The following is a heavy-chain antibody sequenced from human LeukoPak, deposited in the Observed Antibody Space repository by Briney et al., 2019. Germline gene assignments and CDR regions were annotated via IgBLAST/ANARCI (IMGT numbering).Heavy chain of an antibody. CDR3: AREDGSSWFFSWFDP. CDR1: GASIKSNNW. J-gene: IGHJ5*02. V-gene: IGHV4-4*02. CDR2: VYHSGST. D-gene: IGHD6-13*01. Sequence: PSGTLSLTCAVSGASIKSNNWWSWVRQPPGKGLEWIGEVYHSGSTNYNPSLKSRVTISVDTSKNQFSLKLSSVTAADTAVYYCAREDGSSWFFSWFDPWGQGTLVTVSS.